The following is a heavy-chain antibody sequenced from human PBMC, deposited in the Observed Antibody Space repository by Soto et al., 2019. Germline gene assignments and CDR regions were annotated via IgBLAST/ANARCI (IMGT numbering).Heavy chain of an antibody. D-gene: IGHD2-21*01. CDR3: AKTRGVGVHMADDDY. J-gene: IGHJ4*02. CDR2: ISGSGGST. Sequence: EVQLLESGGGLVQPGGSLRLSCAASGFTFSSYAMSCVRQAPGKGLEWVSAISGSGGSTYYADSVKGRFTISRDNSKNTLFMQMNSLRAEDTAVYYCAKTRGVGVHMADDDYWGQGTLVTVSP. V-gene: IGHV3-23*01. CDR1: GFTFSSYA.